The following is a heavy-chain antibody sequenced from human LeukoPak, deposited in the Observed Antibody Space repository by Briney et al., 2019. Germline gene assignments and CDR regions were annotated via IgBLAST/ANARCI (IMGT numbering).Heavy chain of an antibody. J-gene: IGHJ5*02. CDR2: IRQDGNVE. V-gene: IGHV3-7*01. Sequence: GGSLRLSCVGSGFTFSSHWMSWVRQAPGKGLEWVANIRQDGNVEKYMDSVNGRFTISRDNAKNSVYLQMNSLRVEDTAVYFCARIEVGNTLWDRWGQGTLVTVSS. CDR1: GFTFSSHW. CDR3: ARIEVGNTLWDR. D-gene: IGHD2-21*01.